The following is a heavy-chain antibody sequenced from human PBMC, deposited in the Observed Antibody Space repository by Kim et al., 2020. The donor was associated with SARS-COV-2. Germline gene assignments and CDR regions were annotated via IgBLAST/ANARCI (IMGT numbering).Heavy chain of an antibody. J-gene: IGHJ1*01. CDR3: ASRIAAAEEYFQH. V-gene: IGHV4-4*02. Sequence: YTPSSKSRVTISVDKSKNQFSLKRSSVTAADTAVYYCASRIAAAEEYFQHWGQGTLVTVSS. D-gene: IGHD6-13*01.